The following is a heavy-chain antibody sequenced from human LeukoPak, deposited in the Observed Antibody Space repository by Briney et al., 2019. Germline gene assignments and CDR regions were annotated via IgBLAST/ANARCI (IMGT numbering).Heavy chain of an antibody. D-gene: IGHD3-22*01. J-gene: IGHJ4*02. CDR3: ARHYYDSTGYYYFDY. CDR1: GDSITGSSYY. Sequence: SETLSLTCTVSGDSITGSSYYWGWIRQPPGRGLEWIGSMYYSGSTYSNPSLKSRVTISVDTSKNQFSLKLSSVTAADTAVYYCARHYYDSTGYYYFDYWGQGTLVTVSS. CDR2: MYYSGST. V-gene: IGHV4-39*01.